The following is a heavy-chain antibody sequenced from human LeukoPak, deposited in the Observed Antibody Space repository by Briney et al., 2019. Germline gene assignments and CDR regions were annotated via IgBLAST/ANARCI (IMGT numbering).Heavy chain of an antibody. CDR1: GYSISSGYY. Sequence: SETLSLTCTVSGYSISSGYYWGWIRQPPGKGLEWIGSIYHSGSTYYNPSLKSRVTISVDTSKNQFSLKLSSVTAADTAVYYCARHGGRLGTQRTYFDYWGQGTLVTVSS. D-gene: IGHD3-10*01. J-gene: IGHJ4*02. V-gene: IGHV4-38-2*02. CDR3: ARHGGRLGTQRTYFDY. CDR2: IYHSGST.